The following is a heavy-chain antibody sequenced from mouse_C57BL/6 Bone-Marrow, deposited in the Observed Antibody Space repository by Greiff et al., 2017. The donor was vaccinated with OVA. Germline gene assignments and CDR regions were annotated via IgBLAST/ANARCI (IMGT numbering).Heavy chain of an antibody. CDR2: IDPSDGYT. CDR1: GYTFTSYW. D-gene: IGHD1-1*01. J-gene: IGHJ2*01. V-gene: IGHV1-50*01. CDR3: ARIPFITTVVADY. Sequence: QVQLQQSGAELVKPGASVKLSCKASGYTFTSYWMQWVKQRPGQGLAWIGEIDPSDGYTKYNQKFQGKATLTVDTSSSTAYMQLRSLTSEDSAADYCARIPFITTVVADYEGRGTALTVSS.